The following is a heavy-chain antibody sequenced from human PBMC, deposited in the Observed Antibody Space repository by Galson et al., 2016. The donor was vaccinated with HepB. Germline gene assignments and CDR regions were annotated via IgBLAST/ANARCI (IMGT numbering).Heavy chain of an antibody. D-gene: IGHD2-15*01. V-gene: IGHV1-8*01. J-gene: IGHJ6*02. CDR2: MNPGSGNT. Sequence: SVKVSCKASGYTFTSFDISWVRQATGQGLEWMGWMNPGSGNTGYAQKFQGRVNLTWNTSVRTAYMELSSLRSEDTAVYYCARGDLRYCVGGKCYTQYYYYGLDVWGQGTTVTVSS. CDR3: ARGDLRYCVGGKCYTQYYYYGLDV. CDR1: GYTFTSFD.